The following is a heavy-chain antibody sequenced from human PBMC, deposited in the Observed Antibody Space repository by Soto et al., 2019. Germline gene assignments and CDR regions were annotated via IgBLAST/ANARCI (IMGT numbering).Heavy chain of an antibody. V-gene: IGHV1-69*01. CDR2: IIPFFNTP. Sequence: QVQLVQAGGEVKRPGSSVRVSCKASADTFSSYAISWVRQAPGQGLDWMGGIIPFFNTPNYAQKFQGRVTITVDESTSTAYMDLSSLRSEDTAMYYCAAESAYGGNPLAFLYWGQGTLVTVSS. CDR1: ADTFSSYA. D-gene: IGHD2-21*01. J-gene: IGHJ4*02. CDR3: AAESAYGGNPLAFLY.